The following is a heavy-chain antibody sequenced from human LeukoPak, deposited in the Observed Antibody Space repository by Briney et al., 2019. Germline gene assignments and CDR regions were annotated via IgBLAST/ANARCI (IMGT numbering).Heavy chain of an antibody. Sequence: PSETLSLTCTVPGGFISSYYWSWIRQPPGMGLEWIGYISYTGSTDYNPSLKSRVTISMDTSKNQFSLRLSSVTAADTAVYYCARRPLYSNSLDSWGQGTLVTVSS. CDR2: ISYTGST. D-gene: IGHD6-13*01. V-gene: IGHV4-59*12. CDR3: ARRPLYSNSLDS. CDR1: GGFISSYY. J-gene: IGHJ4*02.